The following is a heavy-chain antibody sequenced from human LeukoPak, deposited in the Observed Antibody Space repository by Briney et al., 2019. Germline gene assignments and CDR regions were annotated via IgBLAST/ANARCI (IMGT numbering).Heavy chain of an antibody. V-gene: IGHV4-38-2*01. CDR1: RYSLRRGDY. CDR3: ARRVESGTYCSFDY. J-gene: IGHJ4*02. CDR2: VYHSGST. D-gene: IGHD3-10*01. Sequence: PETLSLSSAVSRYSLRRGDYWDWIRQPPGKGLEWSGSVYHSGSTYYTPSLKSRVLMSLDTYKNYFLLKLSSVTAAEAAEYYCARRVESGTYCSFDYWGQGTLVTVSS.